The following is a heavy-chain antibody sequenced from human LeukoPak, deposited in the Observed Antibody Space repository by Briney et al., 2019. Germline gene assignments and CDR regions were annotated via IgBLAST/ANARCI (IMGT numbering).Heavy chain of an antibody. D-gene: IGHD6-13*01. Sequence: PGGSLRLSCAASGFTFSDYYMSWVRQAPGKGLEWVSVIYSGGSTYYADSVKGRFTISRDNSKNTLYLQMNSLRAEDTAVYYCAKDQAAADTGIDYWGQGTLVTVSS. CDR1: GFTFSDYY. J-gene: IGHJ4*02. CDR2: IYSGGST. V-gene: IGHV3-66*01. CDR3: AKDQAAADTGIDY.